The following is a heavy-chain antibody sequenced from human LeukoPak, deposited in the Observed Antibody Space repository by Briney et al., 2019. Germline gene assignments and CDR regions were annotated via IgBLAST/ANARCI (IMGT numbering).Heavy chain of an antibody. CDR2: IGTAGDP. Sequence: GGSLRLSCAASGFTFSRYDLHGVPHATGKGREWVSAIGTAGDPYYPVSVKGRCSISRENAKNYLYLQMHSMRAGDAAVYYCARGVGYCSGGSCPAGYFDYWGQGTLVTVSS. CDR3: ARGVGYCSGGSCPAGYFDY. J-gene: IGHJ4*02. D-gene: IGHD2-15*01. CDR1: GFTFSRYD. V-gene: IGHV3-13*05.